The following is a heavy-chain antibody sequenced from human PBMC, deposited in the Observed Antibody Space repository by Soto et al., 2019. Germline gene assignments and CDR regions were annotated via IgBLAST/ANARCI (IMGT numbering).Heavy chain of an antibody. CDR2: ISYDGTNE. CDR3: AKGVVREPAYFDY. Sequence: PGGSLRLSCTVSGFTFIAFAMYWVRQAPGKGLEWVALISYDGTNEDYAESVRGRFTISRDNSKNTLYLDMNSLSAEDSAVYFCAKGVVREPAYFDYWGQGTLVTVSS. D-gene: IGHD3-10*01. V-gene: IGHV3-30*18. J-gene: IGHJ4*02. CDR1: GFTFIAFA.